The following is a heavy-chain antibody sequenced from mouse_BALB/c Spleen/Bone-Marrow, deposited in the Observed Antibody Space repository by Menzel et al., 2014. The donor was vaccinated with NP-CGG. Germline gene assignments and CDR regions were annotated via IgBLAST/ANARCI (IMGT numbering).Heavy chain of an antibody. J-gene: IGHJ3*01. CDR1: GYTFTTYD. CDR3: ARNYRYAWFVY. D-gene: IGHD2-14*01. Sequence: QVQLKQSGAELVKPGASVKSSCKASGYTFTTYDINWVRQRPEQGLEWIGWIFPGDGTTKYNEKFKGKATLTTDKSSSTAYMQFSRLTSEDSAVYFCARNYRYAWFVYWGQGTLVTVSA. CDR2: IFPGDGTT. V-gene: IGHV1S56*01.